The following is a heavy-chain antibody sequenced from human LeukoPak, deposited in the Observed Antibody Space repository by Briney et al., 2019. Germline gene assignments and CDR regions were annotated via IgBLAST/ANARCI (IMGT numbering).Heavy chain of an antibody. J-gene: IGHJ4*02. V-gene: IGHV3-48*01. CDR1: GFTFSSYS. D-gene: IGHD5-18*01. CDR2: ISSSSSTI. CDR3: AREGTAMDFDY. Sequence: GGSLRLSCAASGFTFSSYSMNWVRQAPGKGLEWVSCISSSSSTIYYADSVKGRFTISRDNAKNSLYLQMNSLRAEDTAVYYRAREGTAMDFDYWGQGTLVTVSS.